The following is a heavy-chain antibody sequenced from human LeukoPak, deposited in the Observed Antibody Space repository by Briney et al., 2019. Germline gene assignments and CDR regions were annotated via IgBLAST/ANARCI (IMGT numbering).Heavy chain of an antibody. Sequence: PGGSLRLSCAASGFTFSSYGMHWVRQAPGKGLEWVAVIWYDGSNKYYADSVKGRFIISRDNSKNTLYLQMNSLRAEDTAVYYCARDPHPTVVTVFDYWGQGTLVTVSS. CDR3: ARDPHPTVVTVFDY. D-gene: IGHD4-23*01. J-gene: IGHJ4*02. V-gene: IGHV3-33*01. CDR2: IWYDGSNK. CDR1: GFTFSSYG.